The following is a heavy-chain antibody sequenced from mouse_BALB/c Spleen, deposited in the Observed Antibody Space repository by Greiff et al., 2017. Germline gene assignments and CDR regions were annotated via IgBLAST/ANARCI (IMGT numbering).Heavy chain of an antibody. CDR2: INPGSGGT. Sequence: VQVVESGAELVRPGTSVKVSCKASGYAFTNYLIEWVKQRPGQGLEWIGVINPGSGGTNYNEKFKGKATLTADKSSSTAYMQLSSLTSDDSAVYFCAITTARGYAMDYWGQGTSVTVSS. D-gene: IGHD1-2*01. CDR3: AITTARGYAMDY. J-gene: IGHJ4*01. CDR1: GYAFTNYL. V-gene: IGHV1-54*01.